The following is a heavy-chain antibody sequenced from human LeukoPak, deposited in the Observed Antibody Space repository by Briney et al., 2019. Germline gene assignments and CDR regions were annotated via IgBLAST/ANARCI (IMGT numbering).Heavy chain of an antibody. CDR3: ARGRRLWFGELRIDY. Sequence: SETLSLTCAVYGGSFSGYYWSWIRQPPGKGLEWIGEINHSGSTNYNPSLKSRVTISVDTSKNQFSLKLSSVTAADTAVYYCARGRRLWFGELRIDYWGQGTLVTVSS. D-gene: IGHD3-10*01. CDR2: INHSGST. J-gene: IGHJ4*02. V-gene: IGHV4-34*01. CDR1: GGSFSGYY.